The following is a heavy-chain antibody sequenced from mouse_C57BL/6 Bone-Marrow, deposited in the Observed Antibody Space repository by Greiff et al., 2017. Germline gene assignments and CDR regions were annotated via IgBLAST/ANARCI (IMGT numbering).Heavy chain of an antibody. D-gene: IGHD2-3*01. CDR1: GYTFTSYG. CDR2: IYPRSGNT. Sequence: QVQLQQSGAELARPGASVKLSCKASGYTFTSYGISWVKQRTGQGLEWIGEIYPRSGNTHYNEKFKGKATLTADKSSSTAYMELRSLTSEDSAVYFCARNGYYTHYYAMDYWGQGTSVTVSS. CDR3: ARNGYYTHYYAMDY. V-gene: IGHV1-81*01. J-gene: IGHJ4*01.